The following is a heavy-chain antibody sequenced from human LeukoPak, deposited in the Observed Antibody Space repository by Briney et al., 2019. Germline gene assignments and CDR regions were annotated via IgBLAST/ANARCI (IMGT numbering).Heavy chain of an antibody. J-gene: IGHJ4*02. CDR2: ISGSGDNI. D-gene: IGHD4-17*01. V-gene: IGHV3-23*01. CDR3: AKDLVTAVTVGYYFDY. Sequence: PGGSLRLSCAASGFTFSSYGMSWVRQAPGKGLEWVSAISGSGDNIYYADSVKGRFTISRDNSKNTLYLQMNSLRVEDTAVYFCAKDLVTAVTVGYYFDYWGQGTLVTVSS. CDR1: GFTFSSYG.